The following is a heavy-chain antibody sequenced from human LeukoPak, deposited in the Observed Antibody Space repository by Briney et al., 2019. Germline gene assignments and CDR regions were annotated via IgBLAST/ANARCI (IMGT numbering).Heavy chain of an antibody. CDR1: GGTFSSYA. Sequence: ASVKVSCKASGGTFSSYAISWVRQAPGQGLEWMGGIIPIFGTANYAQKFQGRVTITADESTSTAYMELSSLRSEDAAVYYCARGRPSTSLSSSWYVFKRKGYYFDYWGQGTLVTVSS. CDR2: IIPIFGTA. D-gene: IGHD6-13*01. CDR3: ARGRPSTSLSSSWYVFKRKGYYFDY. J-gene: IGHJ4*02. V-gene: IGHV1-69*01.